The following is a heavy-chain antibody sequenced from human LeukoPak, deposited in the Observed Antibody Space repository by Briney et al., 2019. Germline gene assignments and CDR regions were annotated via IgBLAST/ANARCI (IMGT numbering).Heavy chain of an antibody. J-gene: IGHJ4*02. V-gene: IGHV1-69*13. D-gene: IGHD6-13*01. CDR2: IIPIFGTA. CDR3: ARDRDLSRYGSSYNV. Sequence: SVKVSCKASGGTFSSYAISWVRQAPGQGLEWMGGIIPIFGTANYAQKFQGRVTITADESTSTAYMELSSLRSEDTAVYYCARDRDLSRYGSSYNVWGQGTLVTVSS. CDR1: GGTFSSYA.